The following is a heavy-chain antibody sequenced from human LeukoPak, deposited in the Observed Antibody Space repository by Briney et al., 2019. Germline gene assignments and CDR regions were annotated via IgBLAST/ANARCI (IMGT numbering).Heavy chain of an antibody. CDR3: ARQRGSGCLDY. Sequence: GGSLRLSCAASRFTLSNYWMSWVRQTPGKGLEWVANIKQDGSETYYVDSVKGRFTISRDNAKNSLSLQMNSLRAEDTAVYYCARQRGSGCLDYWGQGTLVTVSS. D-gene: IGHD6-19*01. CDR1: RFTLSNYW. CDR2: IKQDGSET. J-gene: IGHJ4*02. V-gene: IGHV3-7*01.